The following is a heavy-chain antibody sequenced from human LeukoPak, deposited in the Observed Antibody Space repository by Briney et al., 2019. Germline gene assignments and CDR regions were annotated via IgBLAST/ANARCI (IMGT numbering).Heavy chain of an antibody. Sequence: SVKVSCKASGGTFSSYAISWVRQAPGQGLEWMGRIIPILGIANYAQKFQGRVTITADKSTSTAYMELSSLRSEDTAVYYCARGSGYSYGPSTFDYWGQGTLVTVSS. V-gene: IGHV1-69*04. J-gene: IGHJ4*02. CDR1: GGTFSSYA. CDR3: ARGSGYSYGPSTFDY. CDR2: IIPILGIA. D-gene: IGHD5-18*01.